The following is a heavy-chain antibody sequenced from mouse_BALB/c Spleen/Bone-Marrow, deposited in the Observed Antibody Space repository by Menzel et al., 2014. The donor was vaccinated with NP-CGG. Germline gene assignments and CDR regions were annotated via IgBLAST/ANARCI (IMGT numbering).Heavy chain of an antibody. CDR1: GYTFTSYW. CDR3: ARTYFDY. V-gene: IGHV1S81*02. Sequence: QVQLQQSGAELVKPGASVKLSCKASGYTFTSYWMHWVKQGPGQGLEWIGEINPSNGRTNYNEKFKSKATQTVDKSSSTAYMQLSSLTSEDSAVYYCARTYFDYWGQGTTLTVSS. CDR2: INPSNGRT. J-gene: IGHJ2*01.